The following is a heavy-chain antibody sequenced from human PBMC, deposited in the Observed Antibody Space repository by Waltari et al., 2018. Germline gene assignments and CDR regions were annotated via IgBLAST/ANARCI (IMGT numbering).Heavy chain of an antibody. Sequence: QVQLQQWGAGLLKPSETLSLTCAFSGGAFSVYYWSWIRQPPGKGLEWIGEINHSGSTNYNPSLKSRVTISVDTSKNQFSLKLSSVTAADTAVYYCARGHSYGSKFWGEAGYWGQGTLVTVSS. V-gene: IGHV4-34*01. CDR2: INHSGST. J-gene: IGHJ4*02. CDR3: ARGHSYGSKFWGEAGY. D-gene: IGHD5-18*01. CDR1: GGAFSVYY.